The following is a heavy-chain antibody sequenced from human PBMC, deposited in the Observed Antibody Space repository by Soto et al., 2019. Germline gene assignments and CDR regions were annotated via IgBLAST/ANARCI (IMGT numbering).Heavy chain of an antibody. CDR3: ASPLPLPDYYYYYVDV. D-gene: IGHD1-26*01. CDR2: IKHDGSEK. J-gene: IGHJ6*03. V-gene: IGHV3-7*01. Sequence: GGSLRLSCAASGFTFSTYWMTWVRQAPGKGLEWVANIKHDGSEKYYVDSVKGRFTISRDNAKNSLYLQMNSLRAEDTAVYFCASPLPLPDYYYYYVDVWGKGTTVTVSS. CDR1: GFTFSTYW.